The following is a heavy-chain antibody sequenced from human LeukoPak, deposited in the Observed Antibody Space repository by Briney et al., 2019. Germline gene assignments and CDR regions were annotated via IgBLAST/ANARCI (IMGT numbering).Heavy chain of an antibody. D-gene: IGHD2-15*01. CDR2: ISWNSGSI. CDR1: GFTFDDYA. CDR3: AKAGCSGGSCYEYYFDY. J-gene: IGHJ4*02. V-gene: IGHV3-9*01. Sequence: GGSLRLSCAASGFTFDDYAVHWVRQAPGKGLEWVSGISWNSGSIGYADSVKGRFTISRDNAKNSLYLQMNSLRAEDTALYYCAKAGCSGGSCYEYYFDYWGQGTLVTVSS.